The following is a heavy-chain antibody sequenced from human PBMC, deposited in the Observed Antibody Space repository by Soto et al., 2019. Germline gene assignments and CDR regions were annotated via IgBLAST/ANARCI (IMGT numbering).Heavy chain of an antibody. CDR1: GFMFSAYA. V-gene: IGHV3-30-3*01. Sequence: LRLSCTASGFMFSAYAMLWVRQAPGKGLEWVAAMSYDGTNTYYADSLKGRFTISRDNSKNTLFLQMSSLTADDSAVYYCARDPSPYTSGWYGIDFWGLGTLVTVSS. CDR3: ARDPSPYTSGWYGIDF. CDR2: MSYDGTNT. J-gene: IGHJ4*01. D-gene: IGHD6-19*01.